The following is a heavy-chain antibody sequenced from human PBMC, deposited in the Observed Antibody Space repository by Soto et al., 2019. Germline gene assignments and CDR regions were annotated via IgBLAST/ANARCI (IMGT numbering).Heavy chain of an antibody. D-gene: IGHD3-22*01. CDR3: ARDGRHLSLGSGYSYGGY. Sequence: QVQLVQSGAEVKKPGASVKVSCKASGYTFTSYGISWVRQAPGQGLEWMGWISVYNGNTNYAQKLQGRVTMTTNTSTSTAYMELRSLRSDDTAVYYCARDGRHLSLGSGYSYGGYWGQGTLVTVSS. J-gene: IGHJ4*02. CDR2: ISVYNGNT. V-gene: IGHV1-18*01. CDR1: GYTFTSYG.